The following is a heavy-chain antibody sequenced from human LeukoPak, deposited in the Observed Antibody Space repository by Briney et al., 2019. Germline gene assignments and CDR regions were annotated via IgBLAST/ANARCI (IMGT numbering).Heavy chain of an antibody. CDR3: ARVDPKAPGDFS. V-gene: IGHV3-74*03. CDR1: GFTFSSYW. Sequence: GGSLRLSCAASGFTFSSYWMHWVAQAPGKGLVWVSRINSDGSSTKYADSVKGRFTISRDNAKNTLYVQMNNLRAEDTAVYYCARVDPKAPGDFSWGRGTLVTVSS. J-gene: IGHJ4*02. D-gene: IGHD3-3*01. CDR2: INSDGSST.